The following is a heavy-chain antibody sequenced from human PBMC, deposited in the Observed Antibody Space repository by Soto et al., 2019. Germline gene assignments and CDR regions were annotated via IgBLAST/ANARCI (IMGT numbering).Heavy chain of an antibody. D-gene: IGHD3-3*02. CDR1: GCGITNYS. J-gene: IGHJ6*02. CDR2: IYPGDSDT. CDR3: ASPGRLATKPNYYCYVMEV. Sequence: GYSLNNFGKGSGCGITNYSMVAVCLMTGKGLEWMGIIYPGDSDTRYSPSFQGQVTISADKSISTAYLQWSSLKASDTAMYYCASPGRLATKPNYYCYVMEVWVQGTTVIGTS. V-gene: IGHV5-51*01.